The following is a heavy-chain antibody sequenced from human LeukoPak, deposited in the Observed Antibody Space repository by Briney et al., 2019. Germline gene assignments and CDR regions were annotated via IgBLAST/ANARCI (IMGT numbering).Heavy chain of an antibody. CDR3: ARALGELLRYFDWLLGSDAFDI. D-gene: IGHD3-9*01. J-gene: IGHJ3*02. CDR2: ISYDESNK. Sequence: QPGGSLRLSCAASGFTFSSYAMHWVRQAPGKGLEWVAVISYDESNKYYADSVKGRFTISRDNSKNTLYLQMNSLRAEDTAVYYCARALGELLRYFDWLLGSDAFDIWGQGTMVTVSS. CDR1: GFTFSSYA. V-gene: IGHV3-30*04.